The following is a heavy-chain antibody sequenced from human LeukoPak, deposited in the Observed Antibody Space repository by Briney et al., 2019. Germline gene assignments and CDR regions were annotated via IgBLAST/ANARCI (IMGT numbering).Heavy chain of an antibody. J-gene: IGHJ5*02. CDR3: ARGDPHADL. V-gene: IGHV3-48*03. CDR2: ITISGQTK. CDR1: GFPLSRFA. Sequence: GGSLRLFWSASGFPLSRFAMQWGRQAPGEGPEWIADITISGQTKNYADSVKGRFTISRDNAMSSLYLQMNSLRVEDTGVFYCARGDPHADLWGQGTLVTVSS.